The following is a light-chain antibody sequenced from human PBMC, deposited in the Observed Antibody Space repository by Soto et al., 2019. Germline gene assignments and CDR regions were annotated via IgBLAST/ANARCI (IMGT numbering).Light chain of an antibody. CDR1: SSDVGSYNH. CDR3: WSYAGPFTYV. CDR2: DVS. V-gene: IGLV2-23*02. Sequence: QSVLTQPASVSGSPGQSITISCTGTSSDVGSYNHVSWYQQHPGKVPKLMIYDVSKRPSGVSVRFSGSRSGNTASLTISGLQAEDEADYFCWSYAGPFTYVFGNGTKVTVL. J-gene: IGLJ1*01.